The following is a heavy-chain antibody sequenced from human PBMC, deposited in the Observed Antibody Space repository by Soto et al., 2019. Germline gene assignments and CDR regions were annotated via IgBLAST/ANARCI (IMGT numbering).Heavy chain of an antibody. V-gene: IGHV3-23*01. J-gene: IGHJ3*02. D-gene: IGHD3-9*01. Sequence: GGSLRLSCAASGFTFSSYAMSWVRQAPGKGLEWVSAISGSGGSTYYADSVKGRFTISRDNSKNTLYLQMNSLRAEDTAVYYCAKEPGIHFDWLFPDAFDIWGQGTMVTVSS. CDR2: ISGSGGST. CDR1: GFTFSSYA. CDR3: AKEPGIHFDWLFPDAFDI.